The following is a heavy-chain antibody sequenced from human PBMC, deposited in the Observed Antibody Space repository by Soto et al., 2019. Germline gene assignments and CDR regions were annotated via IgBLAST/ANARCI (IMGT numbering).Heavy chain of an antibody. J-gene: IGHJ4*02. CDR1: GFTFSSYW. V-gene: IGHV3-7*01. Sequence: GGSLRLSCAASGFTFSSYWMSWVRQAPGKGLEWVANIKQDGSEKYYVDSVKGRFTISRDNAKNSLYLQMNSLRAEDTAVYYCARVLFIYGDSSILPGPPDYWGQGTLVTVSS. CDR3: ARVLFIYGDSSILPGPPDY. CDR2: IKQDGSEK. D-gene: IGHD4-17*01.